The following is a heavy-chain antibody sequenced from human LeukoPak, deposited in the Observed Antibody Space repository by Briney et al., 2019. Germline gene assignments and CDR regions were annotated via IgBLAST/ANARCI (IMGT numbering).Heavy chain of an antibody. CDR3: ARYVGAIDY. Sequence: GGSLRLSCAASGFNSSDYYMSWFRQAPGKGLEWVSYISSTSSYTNYADSVKGRFTISRDNAKNSLFLQMNSLRAEDTAIYYCARYVGAIDYWGQGTLVTVSS. CDR2: ISSTSSYT. V-gene: IGHV3-11*03. CDR1: GFNSSDYY. J-gene: IGHJ4*02. D-gene: IGHD1-26*01.